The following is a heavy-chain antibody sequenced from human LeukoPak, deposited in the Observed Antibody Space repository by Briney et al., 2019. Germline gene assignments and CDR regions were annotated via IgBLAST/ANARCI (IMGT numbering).Heavy chain of an antibody. CDR2: INWNGGST. CDR3: ARGLLWFGGWFDP. V-gene: IGHV3-20*04. CDR1: GYTFDYYG. J-gene: IGHJ5*02. Sequence: GGALILSCAAHGYTFDYYGMSWVRQAPARGLEWVYGINWNGGSTGYADSVKGRFTISRDNAKNSLYLQMNSLRAEDTALYYCARGLLWFGGWFDPWGQGTLVTVSS. D-gene: IGHD3-10*01.